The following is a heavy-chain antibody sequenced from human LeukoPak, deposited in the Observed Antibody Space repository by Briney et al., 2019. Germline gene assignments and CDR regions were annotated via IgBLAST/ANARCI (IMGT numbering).Heavy chain of an antibody. CDR3: VRDGGRLNFGNGASFDY. V-gene: IGHV3-74*01. CDR1: GFIFSTSW. J-gene: IGHJ4*02. D-gene: IGHD3-10*01. CDR2: IKSDGSST. Sequence: GGSLRLSCAASGFIFSTSWMSWVRQAPGKGLVWVSRIKSDGSSTSYADSVKGRFTISRDNAKNTLYLQMNSLRAEDTAVYYCVRDGGRLNFGNGASFDYWGQGTLVTVSS.